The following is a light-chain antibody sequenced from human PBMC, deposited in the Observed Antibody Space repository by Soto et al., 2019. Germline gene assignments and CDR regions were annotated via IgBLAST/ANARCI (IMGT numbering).Light chain of an antibody. CDR3: QQYSGIPLFT. CDR2: WAS. V-gene: IGKV4-1*01. Sequence: DIVMTQSPDSLAVSLGERATINCKSSQSVLNSSSNKNYLAWYQQKPGQPPKLLIYWASTRESGVPDRFSGGGSGTDFTLTISSLQAEDVAVYYCQQYSGIPLFTFGPGTKVEI. CDR1: QSVLNSSSNKNY. J-gene: IGKJ3*01.